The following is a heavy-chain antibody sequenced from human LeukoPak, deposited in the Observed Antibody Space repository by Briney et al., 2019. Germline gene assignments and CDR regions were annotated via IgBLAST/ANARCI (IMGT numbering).Heavy chain of an antibody. Sequence: SETLSLTCTVSGGSISGSRYYWGWIRQPPGKGLEWIGSIYYSGSTDYNPSLKSRVTISVDTSKNQFSLKLSSVTAADTAVYYCASLAAGLLDYWGQGTLVTVSS. V-gene: IGHV4-39*01. CDR1: GGSISGSRYY. CDR3: ASLAAGLLDY. D-gene: IGHD3-22*01. J-gene: IGHJ4*02. CDR2: IYYSGST.